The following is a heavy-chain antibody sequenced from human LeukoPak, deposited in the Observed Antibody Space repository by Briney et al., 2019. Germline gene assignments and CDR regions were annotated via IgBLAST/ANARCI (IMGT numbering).Heavy chain of an antibody. Sequence: SETLSLTCAVYGGSFSGYYWSWIRQPPGKGLEWIGEINHSGGTNYNPSLKSRVTISVDTSKNQFSLKLSSVTAADTAVYYCARDTLIAAAGGIDPWGQGTLVTVSS. D-gene: IGHD6-13*01. CDR3: ARDTLIAAAGGIDP. CDR1: GGSFSGYY. CDR2: INHSGGT. J-gene: IGHJ5*02. V-gene: IGHV4-34*01.